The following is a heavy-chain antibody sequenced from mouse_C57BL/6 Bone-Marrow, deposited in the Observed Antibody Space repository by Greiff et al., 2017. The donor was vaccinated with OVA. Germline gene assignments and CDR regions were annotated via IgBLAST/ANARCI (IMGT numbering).Heavy chain of an antibody. Sequence: QVTLKVSGPGILQSSPTLSLSCSFSGFSLSTSGMGVSWIRHPSGKGLDWLAHPYWDDANRYNPFLKSPLLISKDTSRNPVFLMITSVDTADTATYCCARGWDGGGDYWGQGTTLTVSS. D-gene: IGHD4-1*01. J-gene: IGHJ2*01. CDR3: ARGWDGGGDY. CDR1: GFSLSTSGMG. CDR2: PYWDDAN. V-gene: IGHV8-12*01.